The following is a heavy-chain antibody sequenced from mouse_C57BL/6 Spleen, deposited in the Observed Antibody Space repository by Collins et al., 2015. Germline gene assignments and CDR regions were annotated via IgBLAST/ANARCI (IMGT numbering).Heavy chain of an antibody. V-gene: IGHV1S81*02. CDR3: ASYGYDDDGVDY. Sequence: QVQLQQPGAELVKPGASVKLSCKASGYTFTSYWMHWVKQRPGQGLEWIGEINPSNGRTNYNEKFKSKATLTVDKSSSTAYMQLSSLTSEDSAVYYCASYGYDDDGVDYWGQGTTLTVSS. CDR2: INPSNGRT. D-gene: IGHD2-2*01. CDR1: GYTFTSYW. J-gene: IGHJ2*01.